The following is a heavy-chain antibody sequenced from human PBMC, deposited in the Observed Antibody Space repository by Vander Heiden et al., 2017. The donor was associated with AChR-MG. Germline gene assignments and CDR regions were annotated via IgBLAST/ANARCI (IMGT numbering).Heavy chain of an antibody. D-gene: IGHD1-26*01. Sequence: EVQLVESGGGLVQPGGSLRLSCVVSGFNFFSYEMNWVRQAPGKGLEWVAYISSGASTIYYADSVKGRFTISRDNAKDSLYLQMNSLRAEDTAVYYCATRGGAHAFDIWGQGTMVTVSS. CDR2: ISSGASTI. J-gene: IGHJ3*02. CDR1: GFNFFSYE. CDR3: ATRGGAHAFDI. V-gene: IGHV3-48*03.